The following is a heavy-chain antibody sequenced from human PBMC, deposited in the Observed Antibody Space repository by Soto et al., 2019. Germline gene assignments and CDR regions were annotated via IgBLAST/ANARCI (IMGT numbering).Heavy chain of an antibody. D-gene: IGHD6-13*01. CDR3: VRRHVSATGIDWFDP. CDR2: INAANGDT. V-gene: IGHV1-3*01. J-gene: IGHJ5*02. Sequence: ASVKVSCKASGYTFTSYGIHWVRQAPGQRLEWMGWINAANGDTKYSPKFQGRVTITRDTSASTAYMELSSLRSEDTAVYYCVRRHVSATGIDWFDPWGQGTMVTVSS. CDR1: GYTFTSYG.